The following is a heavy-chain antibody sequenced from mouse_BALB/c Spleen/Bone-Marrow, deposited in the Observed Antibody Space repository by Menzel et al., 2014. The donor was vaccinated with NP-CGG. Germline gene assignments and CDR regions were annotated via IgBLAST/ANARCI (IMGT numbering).Heavy chain of an antibody. CDR1: GFNLKDTY. D-gene: IGHD2-2*01. CDR2: TDPANGNN. V-gene: IGHV14-3*02. J-gene: IGHJ2*01. Sequence: EVQLQQSGAELVNPGDSVQLSCTASGFNLKDTYMHWVKPRPEQGLEWIGRTDPANGNNKYDPKFQGNASITADTSSNTAYLQLSMLTSESTAVYYCAMYVYGYFFDYWGQGTPLTVSS. CDR3: AMYVYGYFFDY.